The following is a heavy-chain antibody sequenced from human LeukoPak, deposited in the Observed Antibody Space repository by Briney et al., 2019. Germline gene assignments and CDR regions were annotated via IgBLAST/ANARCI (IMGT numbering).Heavy chain of an antibody. J-gene: IGHJ4*02. D-gene: IGHD2-8*01. Sequence: PSETLSLTCNVSGGSISNYYWSWIRQPAGKGLEWIGRFYARGNTNYNPSLKSRVTISVDTSKNQFSLKLSSVTAADTAVYYCARDNGAYYLDYWGQGTLVTVSS. CDR2: FYARGNT. CDR3: ARDNGAYYLDY. V-gene: IGHV4-4*07. CDR1: GGSISNYY.